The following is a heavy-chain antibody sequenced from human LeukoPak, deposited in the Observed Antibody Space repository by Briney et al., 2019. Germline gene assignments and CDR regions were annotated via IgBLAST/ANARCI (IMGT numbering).Heavy chain of an antibody. Sequence: ASVKVSCKVSGYTLTELSMHWVRQAPGKGLEWMGGFDPEDGETIYAQKFQGRVTMTEDTSTDTAYMELSSLRSEDTAVYYCARGFGIGSAFDIWGQGTMVTVSS. J-gene: IGHJ3*02. CDR1: GYTLTELS. CDR3: ARGFGIGSAFDI. CDR2: FDPEDGET. D-gene: IGHD3-10*01. V-gene: IGHV1-24*01.